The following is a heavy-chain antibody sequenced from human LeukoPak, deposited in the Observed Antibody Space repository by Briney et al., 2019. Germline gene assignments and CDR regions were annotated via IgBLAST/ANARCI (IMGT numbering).Heavy chain of an antibody. J-gene: IGHJ6*03. V-gene: IGHV4-4*09. CDR2: IYSSVST. Sequence: SETLSLTCTVSGDSINDHYWSWIRQPPGEGLYWIAYIYSSVSTNYNPSLKSRVTISIDTSKSQFSLKLTSVTAADTGVYYCARQRCSGGSCYRVDQLYYMTSGAKGPRSPSP. D-gene: IGHD2-15*01. CDR1: GDSINDHY. CDR3: ARQRCSGGSCYRVDQLYYMTS.